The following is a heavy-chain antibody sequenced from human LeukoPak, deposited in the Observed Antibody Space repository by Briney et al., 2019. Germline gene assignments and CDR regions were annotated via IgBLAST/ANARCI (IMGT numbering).Heavy chain of an antibody. CDR3: ARVPGPYGSGSYYTNYGMDV. Sequence: SGGSLRLSCAASGFTFSDYYMSWIRQAPGKGLEWVSYISSSSSYTNYADSVKGRFTISRDNAKNSLYLQMNSLRAEDTAVYYCARVPGPYGSGSYYTNYGMDVWGQGTTVTVSS. CDR1: GFTFSDYY. D-gene: IGHD3-10*01. J-gene: IGHJ6*02. V-gene: IGHV3-11*05. CDR2: ISSSSSYT.